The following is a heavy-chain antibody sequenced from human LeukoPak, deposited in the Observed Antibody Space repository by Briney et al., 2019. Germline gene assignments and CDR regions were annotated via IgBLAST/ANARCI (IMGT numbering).Heavy chain of an antibody. Sequence: SETLSLTCAVYGGSFSGYYWSWIRQPPGKGLEWIGEINHSGSTNYNPSLKSRVTISVDTSKNQFSLKLSSVTAADTAVYYCARGSAVAADDDAFDIWGQGTMVTVSS. CDR2: INHSGST. CDR1: GGSFSGYY. D-gene: IGHD6-19*01. V-gene: IGHV4-34*01. CDR3: ARGSAVAADDDAFDI. J-gene: IGHJ3*02.